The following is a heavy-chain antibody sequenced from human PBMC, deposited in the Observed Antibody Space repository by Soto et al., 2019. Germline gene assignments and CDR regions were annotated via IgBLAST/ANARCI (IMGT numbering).Heavy chain of an antibody. D-gene: IGHD2-2*01. CDR2: ISGSGGST. Sequence: PGGSLRLSCAASGFTFSSYAMSWVRQAPGKGLEWVSAISGSGGSTYYADSVKGRFTISRDNSKNTLYLQMNSLRAEDTAVYYCAKDRFSSCSSTSCYLGSWFDPWGQGTLVTVSS. CDR3: AKDRFSSCSSTSCYLGSWFDP. J-gene: IGHJ5*02. CDR1: GFTFSSYA. V-gene: IGHV3-23*01.